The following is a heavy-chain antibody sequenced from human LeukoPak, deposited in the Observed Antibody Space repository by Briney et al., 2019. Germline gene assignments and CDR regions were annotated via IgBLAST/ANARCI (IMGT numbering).Heavy chain of an antibody. Sequence: GRSLRLSCAASGFTFSSYGMHWVRQAPGKGLEGVAVISYDGSNKYYADSVKGRFTISRDNSKNTLYLQMNSLRAEDTAVYYCAYGAFLDYWGQGTLVTVSA. D-gene: IGHD4-17*01. J-gene: IGHJ4*02. CDR1: GFTFSSYG. CDR2: ISYDGSNK. CDR3: AYGAFLDY. V-gene: IGHV3-30*03.